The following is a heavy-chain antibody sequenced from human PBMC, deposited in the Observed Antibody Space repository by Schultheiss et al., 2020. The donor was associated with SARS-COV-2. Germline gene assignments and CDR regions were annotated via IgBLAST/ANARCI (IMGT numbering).Heavy chain of an antibody. CDR1: GFTFSSYW. CDR3: ARDPGFDY. J-gene: IGHJ4*02. Sequence: GGSLRLSCAASGFTFSSYWMSWVRQAPGKGLEWVSYISSSSSTIYYADSVKGRFTISRDNSKNTLYLQMNSLRAEDTAVYYCARDPGFDYWGQGTLVTVSS. CDR2: ISSSSSTI. V-gene: IGHV3-48*01.